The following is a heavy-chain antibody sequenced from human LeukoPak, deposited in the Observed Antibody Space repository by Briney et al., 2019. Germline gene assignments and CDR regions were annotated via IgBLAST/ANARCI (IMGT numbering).Heavy chain of an antibody. Sequence: PGGSLSLSCAASGFTFSGYWMSWVRQAPGKGLEWVANIKHDGSEKYYVDSVKGRFTISRDNARNSLYLQMNSLRAEDTAVCYCARGGYGSCDYWGQGTLVSVSS. CDR2: IKHDGSEK. D-gene: IGHD6-13*01. CDR1: GFTFSGYW. J-gene: IGHJ4*02. V-gene: IGHV3-7*01. CDR3: ARGGYGSCDY.